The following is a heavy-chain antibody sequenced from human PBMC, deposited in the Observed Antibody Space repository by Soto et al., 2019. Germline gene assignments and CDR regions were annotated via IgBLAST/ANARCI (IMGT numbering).Heavy chain of an antibody. CDR1: GFTFSSYG. J-gene: IGHJ4*02. D-gene: IGHD7-27*01. Sequence: GGSLRLSCAASGFTFSSYGMHWVRQAPGKGLEWVAVISYDGSNKYYADSVKGRFTISRDNSKNTLYLQMNSLRAEDTAVYYCAKEKSNWDIDYWGQGTLVTVSS. V-gene: IGHV3-30*18. CDR3: AKEKSNWDIDY. CDR2: ISYDGSNK.